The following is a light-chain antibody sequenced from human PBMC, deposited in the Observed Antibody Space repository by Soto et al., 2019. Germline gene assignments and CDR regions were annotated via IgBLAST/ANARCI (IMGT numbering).Light chain of an antibody. Sequence: EIVLTQSPATLSLSPGERATLSCRASQSISDFLAWYQQKPGQAPRLLIYDASKRATDIPDRFIGSGSGTDFTLTISSLEPEDFAVYYCHQRSNCPPFTVGGGTKVEI. J-gene: IGKJ4*01. CDR3: HQRSNCPPFT. CDR2: DAS. V-gene: IGKV3-11*01. CDR1: QSISDF.